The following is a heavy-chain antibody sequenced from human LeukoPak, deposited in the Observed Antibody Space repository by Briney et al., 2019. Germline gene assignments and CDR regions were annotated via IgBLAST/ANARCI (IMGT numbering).Heavy chain of an antibody. CDR3: AKALNQYSGSYYDHY. CDR1: GFTFSSYA. D-gene: IGHD1-26*01. Sequence: GGSLRLSCAASGFTFSSYATSWVRQAPGKGLEWVSAISGSGGSTYYADSVKGRFTISRDNSKNTLYLQMNSLRAEDTAVYYCAKALNQYSGSYYDHYWGQGTLVTVSS. CDR2: ISGSGGST. V-gene: IGHV3-23*01. J-gene: IGHJ4*02.